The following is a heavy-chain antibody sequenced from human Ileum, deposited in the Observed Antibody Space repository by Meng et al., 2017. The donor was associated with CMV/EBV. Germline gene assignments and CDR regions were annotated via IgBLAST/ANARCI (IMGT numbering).Heavy chain of an antibody. CDR2: INPDGTTT. D-gene: IGHD3-3*01. CDR1: GFPFSTYW. J-gene: IGHJ4*02. V-gene: IGHV3-74*01. CDR3: ARDFDFWSGH. Sequence: LSCAAYGFPFSTYWVHWVRQAPGDGLVWVSRINPDGTTTNYADSVKGRFTVSRDNAKNTLYLQMDTLRGEDTAVYYCARDFDFWSGHWGQGTLVTVSS.